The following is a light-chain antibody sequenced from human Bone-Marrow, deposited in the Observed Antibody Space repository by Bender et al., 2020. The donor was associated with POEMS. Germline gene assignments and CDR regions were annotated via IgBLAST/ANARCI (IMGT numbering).Light chain of an antibody. Sequence: QSALTQPASVSGSPGQSITISCTGTTTDVGAYNYVSWYQQHPGKAPKLLISEVSNRPSGISDRFSGSKSANTASLTISGLQPEDEADYYCCSYTSSTTYVFGTGTKVTVL. CDR1: TTDVGAYNY. CDR3: CSYTSSTTYV. J-gene: IGLJ1*01. V-gene: IGLV2-14*01. CDR2: EVS.